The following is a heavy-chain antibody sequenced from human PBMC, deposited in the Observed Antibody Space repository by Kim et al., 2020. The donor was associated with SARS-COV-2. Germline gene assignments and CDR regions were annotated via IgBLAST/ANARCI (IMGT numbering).Heavy chain of an antibody. D-gene: IGHD4-17*01. CDR2: IKSKTDGGTS. Sequence: GGSLRLSCAASGFTFSNAWMSWVRQAPGKGLEWVGRIKSKTDGGTSDYAAPVKGRFTISRDDSKNTLYLHMNSLKTEDTAVYFCTTDLHDYGDYDYWGQGTLVTVSS. CDR1: GFTFSNAW. J-gene: IGHJ4*02. V-gene: IGHV3-15*01. CDR3: TTDLHDYGDYDY.